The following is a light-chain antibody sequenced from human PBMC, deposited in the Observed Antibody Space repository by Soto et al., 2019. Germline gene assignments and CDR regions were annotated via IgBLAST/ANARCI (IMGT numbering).Light chain of an antibody. CDR1: QSVRSY. CDR3: QQRYNWPPIT. J-gene: IGKJ5*01. V-gene: IGKV3-11*01. CDR2: DAS. Sequence: EIKLTQSPATLSLSPGERATLSCRASQSVRSYLAWYQQKPGQAPRLLIYDASNRATGIPARFSGSGSGTDFTLTISSLEPEDFAVYCCQQRYNWPPITFGQGTRLEIK.